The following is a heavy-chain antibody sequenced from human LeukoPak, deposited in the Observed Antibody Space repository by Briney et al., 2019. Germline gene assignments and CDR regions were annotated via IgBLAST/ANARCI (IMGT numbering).Heavy chain of an antibody. CDR1: DESFSGYY. CDR3: ARRVYSTDYFDY. CDR2: INHSGIT. Sequence: SETLSLTCVVYDESFSGYYWSWIRQPPGKGLEWIAEINHSGITNYNPSLKSRVTMSVDTSKNHFSLKLSSVTAADTAVYYCARRVYSTDYFDYWGQGTLVTVSS. J-gene: IGHJ4*02. D-gene: IGHD2-8*02. V-gene: IGHV4-34*01.